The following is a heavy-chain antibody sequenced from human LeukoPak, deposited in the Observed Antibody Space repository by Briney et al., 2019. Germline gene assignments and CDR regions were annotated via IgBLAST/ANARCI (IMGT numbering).Heavy chain of an antibody. CDR2: IYYSGST. D-gene: IGHD4-17*01. CDR1: GGSISSYY. J-gene: IGHJ3*02. V-gene: IGHV4-59*08. Sequence: SETLSLTCTVSGGSISSYYWSWIRQPPGKGLEWIGYIYYSGSTNYNPSLKSRVTISVDTSKNQFSLKLSSVTAADTAVYYCAKTTLHSNDAFDIWGQGTMVTVSS. CDR3: AKTTLHSNDAFDI.